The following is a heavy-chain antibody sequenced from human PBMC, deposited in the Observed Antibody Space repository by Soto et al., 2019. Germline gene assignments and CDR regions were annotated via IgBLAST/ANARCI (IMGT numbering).Heavy chain of an antibody. V-gene: IGHV2-5*01. Sequence: QITLEETGPTLVKPTQTLTLTCTFSGFSLTTGRVGVGWIRQPPGKALEWLAVIHWNDDNHYSPSLKSRLTITMXTSKNQVVLTLTNMDPVDTATYYCTHRLVGSGQGYWGQGTLVTVSS. CDR2: IHWNDDN. CDR1: GFSLTTGRVG. CDR3: THRLVGSGQGY. D-gene: IGHD2-15*01. J-gene: IGHJ4*02.